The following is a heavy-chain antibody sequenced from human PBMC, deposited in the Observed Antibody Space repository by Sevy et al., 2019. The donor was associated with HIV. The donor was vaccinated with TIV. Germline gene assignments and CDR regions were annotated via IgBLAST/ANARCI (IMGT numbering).Heavy chain of an antibody. J-gene: IGHJ4*02. CDR1: GFTFSSYS. Sequence: GGSLRLSCAASGFTFSSYSMNCVRQAPGKGLEWVSSISSSSSYIYYADSVKGRFTISRDNAKNSLYLQMNSLRAEDTAVYYCARDRGYGDYEGEDYFDYWGQGTLVTVSS. V-gene: IGHV3-21*01. D-gene: IGHD4-17*01. CDR2: ISSSSSYI. CDR3: ARDRGYGDYEGEDYFDY.